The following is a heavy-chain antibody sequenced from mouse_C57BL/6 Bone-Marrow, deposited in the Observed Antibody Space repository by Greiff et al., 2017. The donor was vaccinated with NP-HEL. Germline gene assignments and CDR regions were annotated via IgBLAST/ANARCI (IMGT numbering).Heavy chain of an antibody. CDR3: ARSTMVTTGFAY. CDR2: SSDGGSYT. D-gene: IGHD2-2*01. J-gene: IGHJ3*01. CDR1: GFTFSSYA. Sequence: EVQRVESGGGLVKPGGSLKLSCAASGFTFSSYAMSWVRQTPEKRLEWVATSSDGGSYTYYPANVKGRFPISRDNAKNNLYLQMSHLKSEDTAMYYCARSTMVTTGFAYWGQGTLVTVSA. V-gene: IGHV5-4*01.